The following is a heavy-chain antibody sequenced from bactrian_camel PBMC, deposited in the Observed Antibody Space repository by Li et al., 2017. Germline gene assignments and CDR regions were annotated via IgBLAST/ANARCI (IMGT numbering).Heavy chain of an antibody. CDR2: IYTGGGNI. CDR1: GVTNSRAC. J-gene: IGHJ4*01. D-gene: IGHD5*01. V-gene: IGHV3S1*01. CDR3: AAAASRLRGGCDDYMH. Sequence: HVQLVESGGGSVQTGGSLRLSCVASGVTNSRACMGWFRQAPGKEREGVAYIYTGGGNIYYADSVKGRFTMSQDNAKNTLYLQMNSLKPEDSAMYYCAAAASRLRGGCDDYMHWGQGTQVTVS.